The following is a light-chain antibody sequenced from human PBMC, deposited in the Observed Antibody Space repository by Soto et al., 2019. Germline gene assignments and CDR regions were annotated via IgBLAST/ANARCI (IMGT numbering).Light chain of an antibody. J-gene: IGKJ4*01. V-gene: IGKV1-9*01. CDR3: QQLNSYPLT. CDR1: QGISSY. CDR2: AAS. Sequence: MQLTQSPSSLAASVGDRLTITCRASQGISSYLACYQQRPGKAPKLLIYAASTLQSGVPSRFSGSGSGTDFTLTISSLQPEDFATYYCQQLNSYPLTFGGGTKVDIK.